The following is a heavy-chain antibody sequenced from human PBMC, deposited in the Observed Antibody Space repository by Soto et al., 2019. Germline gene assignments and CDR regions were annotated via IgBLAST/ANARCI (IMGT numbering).Heavy chain of an antibody. V-gene: IGHV2-70*01. J-gene: IGHJ5*01. CDR3: ALSTSDSGSWPSNWFDS. CDR2: IDSDDDK. Sequence: SGPTLVNPTQALTLTCTFSGFSLSTGGMCVSWIRQPPGKALEWLALIDSDDDKYYSPSLKTRLTISKYTSKNQVVLTMINMDPVDTGTYYCALSTSDSGSWPSNWFDSWGQGTLVTVSS. CDR1: GFSLSTGGMC. D-gene: IGHD6-13*01.